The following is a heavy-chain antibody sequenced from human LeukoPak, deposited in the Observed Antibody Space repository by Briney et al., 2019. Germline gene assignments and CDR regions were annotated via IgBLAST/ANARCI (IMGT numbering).Heavy chain of an antibody. J-gene: IGHJ4*02. D-gene: IGHD3-3*01. Sequence: SETLSLTCTVSGGSISSYYWSWIRQPPGKGLELIGYIYYSGSTNYNPSLKSRVTISVDTSKNQFSLKLSSVTAADTAVYYCARGGAVLRFLEWSRYYFDYWGQGTLVTVSS. CDR1: GGSISSYY. CDR2: IYYSGST. CDR3: ARGGAVLRFLEWSRYYFDY. V-gene: IGHV4-59*01.